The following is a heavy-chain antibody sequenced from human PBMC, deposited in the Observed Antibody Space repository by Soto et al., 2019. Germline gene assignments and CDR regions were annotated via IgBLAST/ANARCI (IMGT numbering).Heavy chain of an antibody. Sequence: SVKVSCKASGYTFTSYYIHWVPQAPGRGLEWMGIINPSGGSTTYAQKFQGRVTMTRDTSTSTVYMELSSLRSEVTAVYYCARAPTYSAFDIWGKETMVTVSS. CDR2: INPSGGST. CDR1: GYTFTSYY. J-gene: IGHJ3*02. D-gene: IGHD1-1*01. V-gene: IGHV1-46*03. CDR3: ARAPTYSAFDI.